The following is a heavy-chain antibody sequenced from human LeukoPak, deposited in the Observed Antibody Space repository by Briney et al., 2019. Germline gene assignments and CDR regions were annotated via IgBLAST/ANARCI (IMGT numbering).Heavy chain of an antibody. D-gene: IGHD2-2*01. CDR3: ARGQRPQYTSTWDNWFDP. Sequence: GGSLRLSWAASGFPFSSYEMNWVRQAPGKRPQWVSYISSSGNKIYYAASVKGRFTISRDNAKNSLYLQIDSLRAEDTAVYYCARGQRPQYTSTWDNWFDPWGQGTQVTVSS. J-gene: IGHJ5*02. CDR2: ISSSGNKI. CDR1: GFPFSSYE. V-gene: IGHV3-48*03.